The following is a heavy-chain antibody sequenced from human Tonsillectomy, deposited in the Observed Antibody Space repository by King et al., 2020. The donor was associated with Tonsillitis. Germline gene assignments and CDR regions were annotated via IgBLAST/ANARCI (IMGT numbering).Heavy chain of an antibody. CDR3: ARDPPFGGSSYFDN. CDR2: ISYDESDK. CDR1: GFTLSTYV. J-gene: IGHJ4*02. V-gene: IGHV3-30*04. D-gene: IGHD1-26*01. Sequence: VQLVESGGGVVQPGRSLRLSCAASGFTLSTYVMHWVRQAPGKGLEWVAVISYDESDKHYADSVKGRFTISRDNSKNTLYLQMKSLRVEDTAVYYCARDPPFGGSSYFDNWGQGTLVTVSS.